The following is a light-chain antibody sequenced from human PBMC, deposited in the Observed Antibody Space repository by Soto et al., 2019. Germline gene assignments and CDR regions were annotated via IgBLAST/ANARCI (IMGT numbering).Light chain of an antibody. CDR2: EVS. CDR3: SSYAGSNNLYV. V-gene: IGLV2-8*01. Sequence: QSVLTQPPSASGSPGQSVTISCTGTSSDVGGYNYVSWYQQHLGKAPKLMIYEVSKRPSGVPDRFSGSKSGNTASLTVSGLQAEDEADYYCSSYAGSNNLYVFGTGTKVTVL. J-gene: IGLJ1*01. CDR1: SSDVGGYNY.